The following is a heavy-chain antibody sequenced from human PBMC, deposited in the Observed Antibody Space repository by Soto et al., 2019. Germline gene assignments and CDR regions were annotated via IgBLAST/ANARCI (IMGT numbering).Heavy chain of an antibody. CDR2: IYYSGST. D-gene: IGHD6-6*01. Sequence: PSETLSLTCTVSGGSISSGGYYWSWIRQHPGKGLEWIGYIYYSGSTYHNPSLKSRVTISVDTSKNQFSLKLSSVTAADTAVYYCATQRHSSSSSYYYYYYGMDVWGQGTTVTVSS. V-gene: IGHV4-31*03. CDR3: ATQRHSSSSSYYYYYYGMDV. CDR1: GGSISSGGYY. J-gene: IGHJ6*02.